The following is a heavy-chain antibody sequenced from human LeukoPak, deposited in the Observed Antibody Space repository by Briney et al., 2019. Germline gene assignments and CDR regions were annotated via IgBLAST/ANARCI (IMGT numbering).Heavy chain of an antibody. CDR1: GGSFSGYY. CDR3: ARGVDYGDLKTYYYYYMDV. CDR2: INHSGST. J-gene: IGHJ6*03. D-gene: IGHD4-17*01. V-gene: IGHV4-34*01. Sequence: SETLSLTCAVYGGSFSGYYWSWIRQPPGKGLEWIGEINHSGSTNYNPSLKSRVTISVDTSKNQFSLKLSSVTAADTAVYYCARGVDYGDLKTYYYYYMDVWGKGTTVAVSS.